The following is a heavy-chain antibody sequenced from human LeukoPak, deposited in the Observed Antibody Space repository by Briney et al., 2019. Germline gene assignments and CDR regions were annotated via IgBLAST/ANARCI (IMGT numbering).Heavy chain of an antibody. CDR2: IYYSGST. V-gene: IGHV4-59*01. Sequence: PSETLSLTCTVSGGSISSYYWSWIRQPPGKGLEWIGYIYYSGSTNYNPSLKSRVTISVDTSKNQFSLKLSAVTAADTAVYYCARGASDSSGWYFDYWGQGTLVTVSS. D-gene: IGHD6-19*01. J-gene: IGHJ4*02. CDR1: GGSISSYY. CDR3: ARGASDSSGWYFDY.